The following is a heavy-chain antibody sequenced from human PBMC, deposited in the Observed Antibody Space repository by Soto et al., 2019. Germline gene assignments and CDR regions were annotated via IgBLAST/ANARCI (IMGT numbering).Heavy chain of an antibody. CDR1: GFSLSTGGVG. Sequence: QITLKESGPTLVKPTQTLTLTCTFSGFSLSTGGVGVAWIRQPPGKALEWLALIYWDDDKRYSPSLKSRLAITKDTAKSQVVLIMANMDPVDTATYYCAHRASPTDLEGQFYPYYYYCGLDVWGQGTTVPVS. D-gene: IGHD1-1*01. CDR3: AHRASPTDLEGQFYPYYYYCGLDV. CDR2: IYWDDDK. J-gene: IGHJ6*02. V-gene: IGHV2-5*02.